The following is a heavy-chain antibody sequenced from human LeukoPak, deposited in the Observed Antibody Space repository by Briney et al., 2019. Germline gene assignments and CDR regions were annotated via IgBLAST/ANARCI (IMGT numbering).Heavy chain of an antibody. CDR2: IYYSGST. D-gene: IGHD6-13*01. V-gene: IGHV4-59*01. CDR1: GGSISSYC. Sequence: SETLSLTCTVSGGSISSYCWSWIRQPPGKGLEWIGYIYYSGSTNYNPSLKSRVTISVDTSKNQFSLKLSSVTAAGTAVYYCARERIAAAGRGSFDYWGQGTLVTVSS. J-gene: IGHJ4*02. CDR3: ARERIAAAGRGSFDY.